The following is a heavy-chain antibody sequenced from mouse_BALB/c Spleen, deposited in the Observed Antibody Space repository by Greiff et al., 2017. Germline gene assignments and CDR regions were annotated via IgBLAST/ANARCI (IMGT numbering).Heavy chain of an antibody. D-gene: IGHD1-1*01. CDR2: ILPGSGST. J-gene: IGHJ4*01. Sequence: VQLVESGAELMKPGASVKISCKATGYTFSSYWIEWVKQRPGHGLEWIGEILPGSGSTNYNEKFKGKATFTADTSSNTAYMQLSSLTSEDSSVYYCARSSIYYYGSSYGMDYWGQGTSVTVSS. CDR3: ARSSIYYYGSSYGMDY. CDR1: GYTFSSYW. V-gene: IGHV1-9*01.